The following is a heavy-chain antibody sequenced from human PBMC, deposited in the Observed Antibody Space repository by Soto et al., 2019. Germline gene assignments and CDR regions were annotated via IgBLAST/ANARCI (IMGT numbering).Heavy chain of an antibody. D-gene: IGHD3-10*01. Sequence: SETLSLTCTVSGGSISSGGYYWSWIRQHPGKGLEWIGYIYYSGSTYYNPSLKSRVTISVDTSKNQFSLKLSSVTAADTAVYYCATYGSGVFGGFVFWGQGTLVTVSS. CDR3: ATYGSGVFGGFVF. CDR2: IYYSGST. CDR1: GGSISSGGYY. J-gene: IGHJ4*02. V-gene: IGHV4-31*03.